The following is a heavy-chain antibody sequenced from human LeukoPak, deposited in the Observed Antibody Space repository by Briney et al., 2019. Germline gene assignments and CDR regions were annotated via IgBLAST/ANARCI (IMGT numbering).Heavy chain of an antibody. CDR2: INPNSGGT. J-gene: IGHJ4*02. CDR3: ARESSGWYSR. V-gene: IGHV1-2*06. CDR1: GYTFTGYY. Sequence: ASVKVSCKASGYTFTGYYMHWVRQAPGQGLEWRGRINPNSGGTNYAQKFQGRVTMTRDTFISTAYMELSRLRSDDTAVYYCARESSGWYSRWGQGTLVTVSS. D-gene: IGHD6-19*01.